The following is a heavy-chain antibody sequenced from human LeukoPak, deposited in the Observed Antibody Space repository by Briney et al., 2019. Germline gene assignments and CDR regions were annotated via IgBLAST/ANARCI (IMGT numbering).Heavy chain of an antibody. D-gene: IGHD1-26*01. J-gene: IGHJ4*02. Sequence: GSLRLSCAASGLTFDDYAMHWVRQAPGKGLEWVSLIIGDGGSTYYADSVKGRFTISRDNSKNALYLQMNSLRTEDTALYYCAKGSNTGREPYFDYWGQGTLVTVSS. CDR2: IIGDGGST. V-gene: IGHV3-43*02. CDR1: GLTFDDYA. CDR3: AKGSNTGREPYFDY.